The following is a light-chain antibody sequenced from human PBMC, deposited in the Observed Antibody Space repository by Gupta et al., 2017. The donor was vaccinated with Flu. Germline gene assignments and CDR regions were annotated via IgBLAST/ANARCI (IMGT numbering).Light chain of an antibody. CDR3: QQYGSSPQT. J-gene: IGKJ1*01. CDR1: QSVSSSY. V-gene: IGKV3-20*01. CDR2: GAS. Sequence: IVLPQSPGTLSLSPGERATLSRRASQSVSSSYLAWYQQKPGQAPRLLIYGASSRATGIPDRFSGSGSGTDFTLTISRLEPGDFAVYYCQQYGSSPQTFGQGTKVEIK.